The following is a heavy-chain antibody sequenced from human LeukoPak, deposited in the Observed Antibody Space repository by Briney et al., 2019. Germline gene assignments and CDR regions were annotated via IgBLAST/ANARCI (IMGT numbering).Heavy chain of an antibody. D-gene: IGHD1-26*01. J-gene: IGHJ4*02. CDR3: ARGRIVGATLYYFDY. Sequence: EASVKVSCKASGYAFTSYGISWVRQAPGQGLEWMGWISAYNGNTNYAQKLQGRVTMTTDTSTSTAYMEPRSLRSDDTAVYYCARGRIVGATLYYFDYWGQGTLVTVSS. CDR1: GYAFTSYG. V-gene: IGHV1-18*01. CDR2: ISAYNGNT.